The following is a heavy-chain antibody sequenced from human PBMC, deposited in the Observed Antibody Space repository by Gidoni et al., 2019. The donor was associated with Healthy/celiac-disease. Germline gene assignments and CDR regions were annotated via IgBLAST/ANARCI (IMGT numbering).Heavy chain of an antibody. CDR3: AKNVVVVAATLFDY. D-gene: IGHD2-15*01. J-gene: IGHJ4*02. CDR1: GFPSSSYA. Sequence: EVQLLESGGGLVQPGGSLRLSCAASGFPSSSYAMSWVRQAPGKGLEWASAISGSGGSTYYADSVKGRFTISRDNSKNTLYLQMNSLRAEDTAVCYCAKNVVVVAATLFDYWGQGTLVTVSS. CDR2: ISGSGGST. V-gene: IGHV3-23*01.